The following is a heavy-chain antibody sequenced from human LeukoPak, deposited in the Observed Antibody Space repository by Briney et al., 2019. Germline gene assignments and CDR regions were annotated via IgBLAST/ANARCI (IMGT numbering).Heavy chain of an antibody. Sequence: PGGSLRLSCAASGFTFSSYWMSWVRQAPGKGLEWVANIKQDGSEKYYVDSVKGRFTISRDNAKNSLYLQMNSLRAEDTAVYYCARDLRYSSGWYGDGVYWGQGTLVTVSS. V-gene: IGHV3-7*01. D-gene: IGHD6-19*01. CDR3: ARDLRYSSGWYGDGVY. CDR2: IKQDGSEK. J-gene: IGHJ4*02. CDR1: GFTFSSYW.